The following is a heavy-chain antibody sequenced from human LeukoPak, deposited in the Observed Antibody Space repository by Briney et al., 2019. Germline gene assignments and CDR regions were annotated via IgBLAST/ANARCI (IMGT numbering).Heavy chain of an antibody. J-gene: IGHJ6*03. CDR2: INYSGST. Sequence: PSETLSLTCTVSGASVTTYYWSWIRQPPGKGLEWIGYINYSGSTNYNPSLKSRVTISVDTSKNQFSLKLSSVTAADTAVYYCARDQRGREWSYYYYYMDVWGKGTTVTVSS. D-gene: IGHD3-3*01. CDR1: GASVTTYY. V-gene: IGHV4-59*02. CDR3: ARDQRGREWSYYYYYMDV.